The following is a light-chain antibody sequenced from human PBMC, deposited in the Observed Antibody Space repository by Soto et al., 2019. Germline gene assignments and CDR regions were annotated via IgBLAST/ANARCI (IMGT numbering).Light chain of an antibody. Sequence: EIVLTQSPGTLSVSPGERASLSCRASQSVSINLAWYQQKPGQAPRLLFYDASTRATGIPARFSGSGSGTEFTLTISSLQSEDFAVYYCQHYHSWPITFGQGTRLEI. CDR3: QHYHSWPIT. V-gene: IGKV3-15*01. J-gene: IGKJ5*01. CDR1: QSVSIN. CDR2: DAS.